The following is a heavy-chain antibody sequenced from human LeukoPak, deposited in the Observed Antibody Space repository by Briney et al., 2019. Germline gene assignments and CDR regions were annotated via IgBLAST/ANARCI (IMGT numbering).Heavy chain of an antibody. D-gene: IGHD2-15*01. CDR3: AKGSPFRYCSGGSCYPDP. J-gene: IGHJ5*02. Sequence: GGSLRLSCAASGFTFSSYATSWVRQAPGKGLEWVSAISGSGGSTYYADSVKGRFTISRDNSKNTLYLQMNSLRAEDTAVYYCAKGSPFRYCSGGSCYPDPWGQGTLVTVSS. V-gene: IGHV3-23*01. CDR2: ISGSGGST. CDR1: GFTFSSYA.